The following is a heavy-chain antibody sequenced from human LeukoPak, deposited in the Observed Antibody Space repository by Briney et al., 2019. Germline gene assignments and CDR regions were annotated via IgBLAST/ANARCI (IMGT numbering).Heavy chain of an antibody. V-gene: IGHV3-23*01. CDR1: GFTFSNYW. D-gene: IGHD6-6*01. J-gene: IGHJ4*02. Sequence: GGSLRLSCAASGFTFSNYWMNWVRQAPGKGLEWVSAISGSGGGTYYADSVKGRFTISRDNSKNTQYLQMNSLRAEDTAVYYCATDLYSNSPDYWGQGTLVTVSS. CDR3: ATDLYSNSPDY. CDR2: ISGSGGGT.